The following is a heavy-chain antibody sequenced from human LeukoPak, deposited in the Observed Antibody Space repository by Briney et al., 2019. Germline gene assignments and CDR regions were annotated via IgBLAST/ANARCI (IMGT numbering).Heavy chain of an antibody. CDR3: ARGRVVVAANNWFDP. V-gene: IGHV1-2*02. J-gene: IGHJ5*02. D-gene: IGHD2-15*01. Sequence: ASVKVSCKASGYTFTGYYMHWVRQAPGQGLEWMGWINPNSGGTNYAQKFQGRVTMTRDTSISTAYMELSRLRSDDTAVYYCARGRVVVAANNWFDPWGQGTLVTVSS. CDR1: GYTFTGYY. CDR2: INPNSGGT.